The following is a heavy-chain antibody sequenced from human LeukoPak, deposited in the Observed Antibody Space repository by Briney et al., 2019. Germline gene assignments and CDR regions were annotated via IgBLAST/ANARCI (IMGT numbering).Heavy chain of an antibody. CDR1: GGSISSYY. CDR2: IYYSGST. D-gene: IGHD6-19*01. V-gene: IGHV4-59*12. Sequence: SETLSLTCTVSGGSISSYYWSWIRQPPGKGLEWIGYIYYSGSTNYNPSLKSRVTISVDTSKNQFSLKLSSVTAADTAVYYCARDHSSGWTFDYWGQGALVTVSS. J-gene: IGHJ4*02. CDR3: ARDHSSGWTFDY.